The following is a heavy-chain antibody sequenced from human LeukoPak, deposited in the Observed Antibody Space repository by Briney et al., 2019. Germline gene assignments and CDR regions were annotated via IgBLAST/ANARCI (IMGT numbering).Heavy chain of an antibody. CDR2: INHSGST. CDR3: ARRVHYGDYFDY. V-gene: IGHV4-34*01. Sequence: SETLSLTCAIYAGSFSGYYWSWIRQPPGKGLEWIGEINHSGSTNYSPSLKSRVTISVNTSKNQFSLKLSSVTAADTAVYYCARRVHYGDYFDYWGQGTLVTVSS. CDR1: AGSFSGYY. J-gene: IGHJ4*02. D-gene: IGHD4-17*01.